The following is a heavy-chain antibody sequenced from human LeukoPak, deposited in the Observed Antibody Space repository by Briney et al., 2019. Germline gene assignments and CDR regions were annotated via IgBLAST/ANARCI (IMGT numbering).Heavy chain of an antibody. CDR3: AKDKGKYYFDY. J-gene: IGHJ4*02. D-gene: IGHD4-23*01. Sequence: PGGSLRLSCRTSGITFSASGMHWVRQAPGKGLEGLAFIFSDGSNKYYADSVKGRFTISRDDSKNTVYLQMNSLRAEDTALYYCAKDKGKYYFDYWGQGIVVTVSS. V-gene: IGHV3-30*02. CDR1: GITFSASG. CDR2: IFSDGSNK.